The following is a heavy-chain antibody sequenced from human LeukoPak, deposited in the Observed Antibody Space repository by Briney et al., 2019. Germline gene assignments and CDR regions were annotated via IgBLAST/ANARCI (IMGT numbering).Heavy chain of an antibody. CDR2: IIPIFGTA. D-gene: IGHD6-19*01. Sequence: SVKVSCKASGYTFTSYYMHWVRQAPGQGLEWMGGIIPIFGTANYAQKFQGRVTITADESTSTAYMELSSLRSEDTAVYYCARAAGYSSGWYHARPVDDAFDIWGQGTMVTVSS. J-gene: IGHJ3*02. CDR1: GYTFTSYY. V-gene: IGHV1-69*13. CDR3: ARAAGYSSGWYHARPVDDAFDI.